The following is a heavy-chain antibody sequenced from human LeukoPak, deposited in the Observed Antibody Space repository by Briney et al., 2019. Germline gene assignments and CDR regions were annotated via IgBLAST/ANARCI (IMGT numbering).Heavy chain of an antibody. V-gene: IGHV3-30*18. Sequence: GGSLRLSCIASGFTFSSYGMHWVRQTPGKGLEWVALISYDGSNKVYADSVKGRFTISRDNSKNTLSLQMNSLRAEDTALYYCVKDLGGTGSYFNYWGQGTLVTVSS. D-gene: IGHD7-27*01. CDR2: ISYDGSNK. CDR3: VKDLGGTGSYFNY. CDR1: GFTFSSYG. J-gene: IGHJ4*02.